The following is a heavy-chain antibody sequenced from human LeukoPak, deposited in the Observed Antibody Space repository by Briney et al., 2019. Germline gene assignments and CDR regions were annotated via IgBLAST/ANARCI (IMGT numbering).Heavy chain of an antibody. CDR2: ISGSGGST. Sequence: SGGSLRLSCAASGFTFSSYAMSWVRQAPGKGLEWVSAISGSGGSTYYADSVKGRFTISRDNSKNTLYLQMNSLRAEDTGVYYCATWGFGEFKFDYWGQGTLVTVSS. CDR1: GFTFSSYA. CDR3: ATWGFGEFKFDY. D-gene: IGHD3-10*01. J-gene: IGHJ4*02. V-gene: IGHV3-23*01.